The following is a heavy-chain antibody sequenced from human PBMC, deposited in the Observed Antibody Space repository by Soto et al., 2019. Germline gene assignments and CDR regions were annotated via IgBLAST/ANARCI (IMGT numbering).Heavy chain of an antibody. CDR1: GFSFYSYA. Sequence: EVRLLESGGGLVQPGGSLGLSCKASGFSFYSYAMSWVRQAPGKGLEWVSGISGSGHSANQPDSVKGRFTISRDDSKNTLYLRLGSLRAEDTGVYYCAKGGYRGFMDAWGKGTTVTVSA. J-gene: IGHJ6*04. V-gene: IGHV3-23*01. CDR2: ISGSGHSA. D-gene: IGHD2-2*01. CDR3: AKGGYRGFMDA.